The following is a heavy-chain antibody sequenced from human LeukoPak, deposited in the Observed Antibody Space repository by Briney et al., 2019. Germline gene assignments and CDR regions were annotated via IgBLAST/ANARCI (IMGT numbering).Heavy chain of an antibody. CDR2: MNSDGSAT. Sequence: GGSLRLSCAASGFSFSNYWMHWVRQAPGKGLLWVTRMNSDGSATYYADSVQGRFTISRDNAKNTLYLQMNSLRAEDTAMYFCAKGPNYFDSWGQGTLVTVSS. J-gene: IGHJ4*02. CDR3: AKGPNYFDS. V-gene: IGHV3-74*01. CDR1: GFSFSNYW.